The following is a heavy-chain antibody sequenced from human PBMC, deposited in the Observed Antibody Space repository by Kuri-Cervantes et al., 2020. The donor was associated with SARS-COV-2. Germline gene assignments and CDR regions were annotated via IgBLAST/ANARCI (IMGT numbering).Heavy chain of an antibody. J-gene: IGHJ6*02. Sequence: GESLKISCSASGFTFSSYAMHWVRQAPGKGLEYVSAISSNGGSTYYADSVEGRFTISRDNSKNTLYLQMSSLRAEDTAVYYCVKVTTYYDFWSGYSYGMDVWGQGTTVTVSS. CDR2: ISSNGGST. D-gene: IGHD3-3*01. CDR1: GFTFSSYA. CDR3: VKVTTYYDFWSGYSYGMDV. V-gene: IGHV3-64D*08.